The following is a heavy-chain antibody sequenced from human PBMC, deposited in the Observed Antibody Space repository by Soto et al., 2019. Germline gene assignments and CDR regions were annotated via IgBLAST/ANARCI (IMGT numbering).Heavy chain of an antibody. CDR3: AKNRDHYDSSGYHFDY. CDR1: GFTFSSYG. CDR2: ISYDGSNK. V-gene: IGHV3-30*18. J-gene: IGHJ4*02. Sequence: GGSLRLSCAASGFTFSSYGMHWVRQAPGKGLEWVAVISYDGSNKYYADSVKGRFTISRDNSKNTLYLQMNSLRAEDTAVYYCAKNRDHYDSSGYHFDYWGQGTLVTVSS. D-gene: IGHD3-22*01.